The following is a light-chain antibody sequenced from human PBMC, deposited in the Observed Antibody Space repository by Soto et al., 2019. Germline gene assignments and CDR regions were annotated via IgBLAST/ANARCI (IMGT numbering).Light chain of an antibody. Sequence: QSALTQPASVSGSPGQSITISCTGTSSDVGGYNYVSWYQQHPGKAPKLMISDVSRRPSGVSDRFSGSKSGNTASLTISGLQAEDEADYYCSSYTCTGCLGLFGTGTKVTVL. J-gene: IGLJ1*01. CDR3: SSYTCTGCLGL. V-gene: IGLV2-14*03. CDR2: DVS. CDR1: SSDVGGYNY.